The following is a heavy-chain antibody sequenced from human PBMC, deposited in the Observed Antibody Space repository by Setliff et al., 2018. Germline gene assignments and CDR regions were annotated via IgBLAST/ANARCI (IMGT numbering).Heavy chain of an antibody. J-gene: IGHJ4*02. Sequence: PGGSLRLSCAASGFVFGTYGMHWVRQAPGKGLDWVASVRFDGSYKVYADSAKGRFTISRDNSENTLFLQMTSLRPEDTGVYYCVKVKKPLIRGSGFDYWGRGTLVTVSS. CDR2: VRFDGSYK. D-gene: IGHD3-10*01. V-gene: IGHV3-30*02. CDR1: GFVFGTYG. CDR3: VKVKKPLIRGSGFDY.